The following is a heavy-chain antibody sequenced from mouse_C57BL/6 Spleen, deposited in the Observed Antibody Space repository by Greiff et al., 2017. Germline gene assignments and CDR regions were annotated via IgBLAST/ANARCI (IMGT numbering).Heavy chain of an antibody. V-gene: IGHV2-2*01. CDR2: IWSGGST. CDR3: ARKGDYYGSNYYAMDY. J-gene: IGHJ4*01. Sequence: QVQLQQSGPGLVQPSQSLSITCTVSGFSLTSYGVHWVRQSPGKGLEWLGVIWSGGSTDYNAAFISRLSISMDNSKSQVFFKMNSLQADDTAIYYCARKGDYYGSNYYAMDYWGQGTSVTVSS. D-gene: IGHD1-1*01. CDR1: GFSLTSYG.